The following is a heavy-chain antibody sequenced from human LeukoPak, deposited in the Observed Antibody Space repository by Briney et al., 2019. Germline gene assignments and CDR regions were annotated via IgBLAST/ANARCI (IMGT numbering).Heavy chain of an antibody. V-gene: IGHV3-48*01. CDR1: GFTFSSYS. CDR3: ARDRCTNGVCCTFAY. J-gene: IGHJ4*02. Sequence: GGSLRLSCAASGFTFSSYSMSWVRQAPGKGLEWVSYISSSSSTISYPDSVKGRFTISRDNAKNSLYLQMNNLRAEDTAVYYCARDRCTNGVCCTFAYWGQGTLVAVSS. CDR2: ISSSSSTI. D-gene: IGHD2-8*01.